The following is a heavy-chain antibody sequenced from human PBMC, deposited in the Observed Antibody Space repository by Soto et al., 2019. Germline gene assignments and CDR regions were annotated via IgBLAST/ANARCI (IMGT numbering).Heavy chain of an antibody. D-gene: IGHD3-10*01. Sequence: PGGSLRLSCAASGFTFSSYSMNWVRQAPGKGLEWVSYISSSSSTIYYADSVKGRFTISRDNAKNSLYLQMNSLRAEDTAVYYCAITPSYDFWSGYYNRKPVLLWFGELFRNYYYYGMDVWGQGTTVTVSS. CDR2: ISSSSSTI. CDR1: GFTFSSYS. CDR3: AITPSYDFWSGYYNRKPVLLWFGELFRNYYYYGMDV. V-gene: IGHV3-48*01. J-gene: IGHJ6*02.